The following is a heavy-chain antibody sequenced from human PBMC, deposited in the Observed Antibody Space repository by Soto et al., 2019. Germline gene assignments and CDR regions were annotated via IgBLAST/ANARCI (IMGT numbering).Heavy chain of an antibody. CDR3: ARDISSGWHPGALYYGMDV. CDR1: SGSISSGGYY. Sequence: QVQLQESGPGLVKPSQTLSLTCTVSSGSISSGGYYWSWIRQHPGKGLEWIGYIYYSGSTYYNPSLKSRVTISVDTSKNQFSLKLSSVTAADTAVYYCARDISSGWHPGALYYGMDVWGQGTTVTVSS. V-gene: IGHV4-31*03. D-gene: IGHD6-19*01. J-gene: IGHJ6*02. CDR2: IYYSGST.